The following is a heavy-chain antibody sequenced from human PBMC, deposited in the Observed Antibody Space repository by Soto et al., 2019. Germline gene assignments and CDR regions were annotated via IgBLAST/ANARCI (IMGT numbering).Heavy chain of an antibody. D-gene: IGHD1-26*01. V-gene: IGHV3-30*18. Sequence: GGSLRLSCAASGFTFSSYGMHWGRQAPGKGLEWVAVISYDGSNKYYADSVKGRFTISRDNSKNTLYLQMNSLRAEDTAVYYCAKLGRGIVGATSGGVTNFDYWGQGTLVTVSS. CDR2: ISYDGSNK. J-gene: IGHJ4*02. CDR1: GFTFSSYG. CDR3: AKLGRGIVGATSGGVTNFDY.